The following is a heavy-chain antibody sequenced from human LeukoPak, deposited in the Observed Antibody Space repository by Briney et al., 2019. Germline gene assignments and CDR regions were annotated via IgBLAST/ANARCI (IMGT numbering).Heavy chain of an antibody. CDR3: ARDKGSNYGDYSPDDAFDI. J-gene: IGHJ3*02. V-gene: IGHV1-2*02. Sequence: EASVKVSCKASGYTFTGYYMHWVRQAPGQGLEWMGWINPNSGGTNYAQKFQGRVTMTRDTSISTAYMELSRLRSDDTAVYYCARDKGSNYGDYSPDDAFDIWGQGTMVTVSS. CDR2: INPNSGGT. CDR1: GYTFTGYY. D-gene: IGHD4-17*01.